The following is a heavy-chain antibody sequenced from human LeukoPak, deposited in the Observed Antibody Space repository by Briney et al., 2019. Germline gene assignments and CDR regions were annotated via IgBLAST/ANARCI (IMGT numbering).Heavy chain of an antibody. CDR1: GYTFTSYG. Sequence: GASVKVSCKASGYTFTSYGISWVRQAPGQGLEWMGWISAYNGNTNYAQKLQGRVTMTTDTSTSTAYMELRSLRSDDTAVYYCARDTPPCSSGCVNFDYWGQGTLVTVSS. CDR2: ISAYNGNT. CDR3: ARDTPPCSSGCVNFDY. V-gene: IGHV1-18*01. J-gene: IGHJ4*02. D-gene: IGHD6-19*01.